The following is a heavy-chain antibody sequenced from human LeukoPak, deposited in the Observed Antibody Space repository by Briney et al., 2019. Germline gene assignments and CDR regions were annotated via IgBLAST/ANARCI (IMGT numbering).Heavy chain of an antibody. CDR2: ISGSGGST. V-gene: IGHV3-23*01. CDR1: GFTFSNHA. CDR3: AKDITGHNRGWYDY. Sequence: SGGSLRLSCAASGFTFSNHAMSWVRQAPGKGLECVSAISGSGGSTYYADSVKGRFTISRGNSKNTLYLQMNSLRVEDTAVYYCAKDITGHNRGWYDYWGQGTLVTVSS. J-gene: IGHJ4*02. D-gene: IGHD6-19*01.